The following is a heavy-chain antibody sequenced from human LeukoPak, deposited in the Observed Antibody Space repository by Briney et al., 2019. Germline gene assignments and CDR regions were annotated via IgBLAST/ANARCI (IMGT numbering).Heavy chain of an antibody. CDR3: ARDPGHSSVGEPKHNDY. Sequence: SGGSLRLSCAASGFTFRSYSMNWVRQAPGKGLEWVSSISSSSSYIYYADSVKGRFTISRDNAKSSLYLQMNSLRDEDTAVYFCARDPGHSSVGEPKHNDYWGQGTLVTVSS. V-gene: IGHV3-21*01. J-gene: IGHJ4*02. D-gene: IGHD3-10*01. CDR2: ISSSSSYI. CDR1: GFTFRSYS.